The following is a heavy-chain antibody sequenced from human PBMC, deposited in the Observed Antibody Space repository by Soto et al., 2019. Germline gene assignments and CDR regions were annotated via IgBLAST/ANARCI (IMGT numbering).Heavy chain of an antibody. CDR2: IIPIFGTA. CDR1: GGTFSSYD. V-gene: IGHV1-69*12. J-gene: IGHJ6*02. CDR3: ARDGYCISTSCRYGMDV. Sequence: QVQLVQSGAEVKKPGSSVKVSCKASGGTFSSYDISWVRQAPGQGLEWMGGIIPIFGTANYAQKFQGRVTITADESTSTAYMELSSLRSEDTAVYYCARDGYCISTSCRYGMDVWGQGTTVTVSS. D-gene: IGHD2-2*01.